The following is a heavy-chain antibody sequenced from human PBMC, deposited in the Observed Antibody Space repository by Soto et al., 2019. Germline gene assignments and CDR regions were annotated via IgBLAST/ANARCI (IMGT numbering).Heavy chain of an antibody. J-gene: IGHJ5*02. CDR2: IYYSGST. V-gene: IGHV4-30-4*01. D-gene: IGHD2-21*02. CDR3: ARAMVVTQNWFDP. CDR1: GGSISSGDYY. Sequence: QVQLPESGPGLVKPSQTLSLTCTVSGGSISSGDYYWSWIRQPPGKGLEWIGYIYYSGSTYYNPSLKSRATISVDTSKNQFSLKLNSVTAADTAVYYCARAMVVTQNWFDPWGQGTLVTVSS.